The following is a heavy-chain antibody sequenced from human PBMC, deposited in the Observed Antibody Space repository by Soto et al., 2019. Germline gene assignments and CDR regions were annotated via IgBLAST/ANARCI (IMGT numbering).Heavy chain of an antibody. J-gene: IGHJ6*02. V-gene: IGHV3-66*01. CDR2: IYSGGST. Sequence: EVQLVESGGGLVQPGGSLRLSCAASGFTVSSNYMSWVRQAPGKGLEWVSVIYSGGSTHYADSVKGRFTISRDNSKNTLYLQMNSLRAEDTAVYYCAREVDYVYGMDVWGQGTTVTVSS. CDR3: AREVDYVYGMDV. CDR1: GFTVSSNY. D-gene: IGHD3-10*02.